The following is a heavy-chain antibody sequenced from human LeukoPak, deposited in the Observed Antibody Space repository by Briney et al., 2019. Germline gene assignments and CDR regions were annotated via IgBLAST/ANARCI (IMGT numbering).Heavy chain of an antibody. D-gene: IGHD3-16*02. CDR2: ISSSSSTI. V-gene: IGHV3-48*02. Sequence: PGGSLRLSCAASGFTFSSYAMHWVRQAPGKGLEWVSYISSSSSTIYYADSVKGRFTISRDNAKNSLYLQMNSLRDEDTAVYYCARVFMITFGGVIAIDYWGQGTLVTVSS. J-gene: IGHJ4*02. CDR1: GFTFSSYA. CDR3: ARVFMITFGGVIAIDY.